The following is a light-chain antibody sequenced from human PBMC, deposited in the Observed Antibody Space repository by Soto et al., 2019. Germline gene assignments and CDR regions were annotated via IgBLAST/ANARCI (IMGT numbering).Light chain of an antibody. V-gene: IGLV3-21*01. J-gene: IGLJ2*01. Sequence: SYELTRPPSVSVAPGETARISCGGNNVGSRSVHWYQQKPGQAPFLVIYYDSDRPSGIPERFSGSNSGNTATLIISRVEAGDEADYYCQVWEATGDQVVFGAGTTLTVL. CDR1: NVGSRS. CDR2: YDS. CDR3: QVWEATGDQVV.